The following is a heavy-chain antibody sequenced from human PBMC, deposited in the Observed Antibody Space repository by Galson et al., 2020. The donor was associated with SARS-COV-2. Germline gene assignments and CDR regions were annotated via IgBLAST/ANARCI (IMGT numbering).Heavy chain of an antibody. CDR1: GFTFSNYA. Sequence: GESLKISCLASGFTFSNYAMHWVRQTPGKGLEFVSVIKSSGGDTYSAESVKGRFVISRDNSKDTVFLQMNSLRAEDTGEYYCVLQGTRFFGESHLDSGGQGARVTVS. V-gene: IGHV3-64D*06. D-gene: IGHD3-10*01. CDR2: IKSSGGDT. CDR3: VLQGTRFFGESHLDS. J-gene: IGHJ4*02.